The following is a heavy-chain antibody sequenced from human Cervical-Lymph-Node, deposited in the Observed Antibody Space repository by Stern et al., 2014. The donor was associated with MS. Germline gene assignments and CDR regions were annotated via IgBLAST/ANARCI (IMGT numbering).Heavy chain of an antibody. D-gene: IGHD1-26*01. CDR1: GGTFSSYA. Sequence: QVQLVQSGAEVKKPGSSVKVSCKASGGTFSSYAISWVRQAPGQGLEWMGGIIPIFGTANYAQKFQGRVTITADESTSTAYMELSSLRSEDTAVYYCARDSSSGSYKNYYYGMDVWGQGTTVTVSS. V-gene: IGHV1-69*01. CDR2: IIPIFGTA. J-gene: IGHJ6*02. CDR3: ARDSSSGSYKNYYYGMDV.